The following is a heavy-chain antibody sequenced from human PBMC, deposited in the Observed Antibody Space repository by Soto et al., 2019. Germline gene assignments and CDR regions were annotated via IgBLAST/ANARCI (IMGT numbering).Heavy chain of an antibody. CDR3: AGEVGGTGLHL. V-gene: IGHV1-69*12. CDR1: GGTFKKYG. CDR2: IIPMYGIA. D-gene: IGHD1-26*01. J-gene: IGHJ5*02. Sequence: QVQLVQSGAEVKKPGSSVRVSCRTSGGTFKKYGFSWVRQAPGQGLEWMGGIIPMYGIANYGQIFQGRLTITASESTDTVYMDLTSLNSDDTAVYYCAGEVGGTGLHLWGQGTQVTVSS.